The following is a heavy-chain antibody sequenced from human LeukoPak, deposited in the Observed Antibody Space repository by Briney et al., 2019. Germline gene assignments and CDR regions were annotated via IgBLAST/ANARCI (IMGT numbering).Heavy chain of an antibody. Sequence: GGSLRLSCAASGFTFSGSAMHWVRQASGKGLGWVGRIRSKANSYATAYAASVKGGFTISRDDSKNTAYLQMNSLKTEDTAVYYCTRHARYSSGWYDENWFDPWGQGTLVTVSS. J-gene: IGHJ5*02. V-gene: IGHV3-73*01. CDR1: GFTFSGSA. D-gene: IGHD6-19*01. CDR3: TRHARYSSGWYDENWFDP. CDR2: IRSKANSYAT.